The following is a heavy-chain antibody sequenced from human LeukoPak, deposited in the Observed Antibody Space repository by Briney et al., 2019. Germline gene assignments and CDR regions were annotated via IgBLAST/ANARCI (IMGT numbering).Heavy chain of an antibody. CDR2: ISSSSTI. D-gene: IGHD2-2*01. CDR3: AKIPAAMGDYYYYMDV. J-gene: IGHJ6*03. Sequence: GGSLRLSCAASGFTFSSYSMNWVRQAPGKGLEWVSSISSSSTIYYADSVKGRFTISRDNAKNSLYLQMNSLRAEDTAVYYCAKIPAAMGDYYYYMDVWGKGTTVTVSS. CDR1: GFTFSSYS. V-gene: IGHV3-48*01.